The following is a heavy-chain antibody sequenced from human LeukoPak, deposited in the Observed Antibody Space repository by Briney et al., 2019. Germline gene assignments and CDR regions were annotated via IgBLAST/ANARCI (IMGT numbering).Heavy chain of an antibody. Sequence: GGSLRLSCAASGFTFSTHWMSWVRQAPGKGLESVANINQDGSEKYHGDSVKGRFTISRDNAKNSLYLQMNSLRAEDTAVYYCARDSGLDYDSSGYYIDAFDIWGQGTMVTVSS. CDR2: INQDGSEK. V-gene: IGHV3-7*03. CDR1: GFTFSTHW. CDR3: ARDSGLDYDSSGYYIDAFDI. J-gene: IGHJ3*02. D-gene: IGHD3-22*01.